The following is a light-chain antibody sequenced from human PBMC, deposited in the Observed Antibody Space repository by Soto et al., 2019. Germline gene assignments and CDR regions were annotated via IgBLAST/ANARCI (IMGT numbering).Light chain of an antibody. V-gene: IGKV1-5*01. CDR1: QSISIW. CDR3: QQYNSYRT. Sequence: IQMTQSPSTLSASVGDRVTITCRARQSISIWLAWYQQKPGKAPRLLIYDASILESGVPSRFSGSGSGTGFTLTISSLQPDDFATYYCQQYNSYRTFGQGTKVDIK. J-gene: IGKJ1*01. CDR2: DAS.